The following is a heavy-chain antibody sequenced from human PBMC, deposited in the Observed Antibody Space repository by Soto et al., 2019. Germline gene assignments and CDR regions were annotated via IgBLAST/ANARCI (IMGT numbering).Heavy chain of an antibody. CDR1: GYTFTSYY. D-gene: IGHD3-3*01. J-gene: IGHJ4*02. V-gene: IGHV1-46*01. Sequence: ASVKVSCKASGYTFTSYYMHWVRQAPGQGLEWMGIINPSGGSTGYAQKFQGRVTMTRDTSTSTAYMELRSLRSDDTAVYYCARDIDENNPDYDFWSVFPNRPLWYWGQGTLVTVSS. CDR3: ARDIDENNPDYDFWSVFPNRPLWY. CDR2: INPSGGST.